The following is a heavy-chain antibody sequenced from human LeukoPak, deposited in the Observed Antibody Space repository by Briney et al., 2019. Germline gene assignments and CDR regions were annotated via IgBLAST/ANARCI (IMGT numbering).Heavy chain of an antibody. D-gene: IGHD1-26*01. J-gene: IGHJ3*02. CDR3: ARDYLMGGTTGKAFDI. CDR1: GFTFSSFA. CDR2: ISGSGANT. Sequence: PGGSLRLSCVASGFTFSSFAMSWVRQAPGKGLEWVSAISGSGANTYFADSVKGRFTISGDNSKNTLYLQMNSLRAEDTAVYYCARDYLMGGTTGKAFDIWGQGTMVTISS. V-gene: IGHV3-23*01.